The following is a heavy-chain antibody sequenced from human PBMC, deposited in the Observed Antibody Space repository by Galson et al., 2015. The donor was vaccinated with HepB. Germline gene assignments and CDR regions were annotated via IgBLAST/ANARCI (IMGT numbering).Heavy chain of an antibody. CDR2: IRSKANNYAT. CDR1: GFNLSGSA. Sequence: SLRLSCATSGFNLSGSAMHWVRQASGKGLEWVGRIRSKANNYATTYGASLKGKFTISRDDSKNTAYLQMNSLKTEDTAVYYCTLGDYWGQGTLVTVSS. V-gene: IGHV3-73*01. CDR3: TLGDY. J-gene: IGHJ4*02. D-gene: IGHD3-16*01.